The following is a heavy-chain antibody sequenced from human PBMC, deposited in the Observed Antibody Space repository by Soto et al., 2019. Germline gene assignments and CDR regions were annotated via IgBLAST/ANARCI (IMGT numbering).Heavy chain of an antibody. CDR1: GFTFSSYW. J-gene: IGHJ4*02. CDR2: IKQDGSEK. V-gene: IGHV3-7*01. CDR3: ARAYCSSTSCFPISFDY. Sequence: GGSLRLSCAASGFTFSSYWMSWVRQAPGKGLEWVANIKQDGSEKYYVDSVKGRFTISRDNAKNSLYLQMNSLRAEDTAVYYCARAYCSSTSCFPISFDYWGQGTLVTVSS. D-gene: IGHD2-2*01.